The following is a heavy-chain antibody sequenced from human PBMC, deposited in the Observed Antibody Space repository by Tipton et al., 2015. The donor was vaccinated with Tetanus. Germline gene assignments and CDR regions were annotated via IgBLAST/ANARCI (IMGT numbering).Heavy chain of an antibody. Sequence: TLSLTCTVSGGSISSYYWSWIRQPPGKGLEWIGYIYYSGSTNYNPSLKSRVTISVDTSKNQFSLKLSSVTAADTVVYYCARGGIAAAGGCLDYWGQGTLVTVSS. CDR2: IYYSGST. CDR1: GGSISSYY. J-gene: IGHJ4*02. CDR3: ARGGIAAAGGCLDY. V-gene: IGHV4-59*01. D-gene: IGHD6-13*01.